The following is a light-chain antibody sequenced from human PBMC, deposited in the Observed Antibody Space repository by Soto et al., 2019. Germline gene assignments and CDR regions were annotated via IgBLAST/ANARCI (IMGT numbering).Light chain of an antibody. CDR1: QSIGLA. J-gene: IGKJ1*01. Sequence: EILLTQAPCTRSLSAGERATLSCRASQSIGLAIAWYQHKPGQAPRLLIFDASQRATGIPARFRGSGSGTDFTLSISSLEPEDFAVYYCQQRTDRPPWTFGQGTKVDIK. V-gene: IGKV3-11*01. CDR2: DAS. CDR3: QQRTDRPPWT.